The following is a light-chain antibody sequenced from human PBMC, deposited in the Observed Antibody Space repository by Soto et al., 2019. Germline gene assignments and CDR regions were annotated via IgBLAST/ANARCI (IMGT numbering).Light chain of an antibody. CDR3: SSFTKKNSLGV. CDR2: DVS. CDR1: ISDVGGYNY. V-gene: IGLV2-14*03. J-gene: IGLJ2*01. Sequence: QSALTQPASVSGSPGQSVTISCTGTISDVGGYNYVSWYQQHPGKAPKLLIYDVSSRPSDISSRFSASKSGNTASLTISGLQAEDEANYYCSSFTKKNSLGVFGGGTKLTVL.